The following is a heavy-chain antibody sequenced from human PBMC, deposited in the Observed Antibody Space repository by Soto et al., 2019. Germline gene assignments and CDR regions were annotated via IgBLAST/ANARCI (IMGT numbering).Heavy chain of an antibody. CDR1: GYSFATSG. J-gene: IGHJ4*02. Sequence: QVKLVQSGTEVKKPGASIKVSCEASGYSFATSGMSWVRQAPGQGLEWMGWISAYNGNTNYDQNLQDRVTMTTDTSTNTAYLEVRNLRSDDTAVYYCARAGQYYDASGYANWGQGTLVTVSS. D-gene: IGHD3-22*01. CDR2: ISAYNGNT. CDR3: ARAGQYYDASGYAN. V-gene: IGHV1-18*01.